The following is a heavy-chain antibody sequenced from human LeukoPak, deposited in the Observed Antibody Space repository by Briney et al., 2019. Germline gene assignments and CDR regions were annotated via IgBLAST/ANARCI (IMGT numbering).Heavy chain of an antibody. CDR3: ARDDSSLDYYYYMDV. J-gene: IGHJ6*03. Sequence: PGGSLRLSCAASGFTFSSYAMHWVRQAPGKGLEWVAVISYDGSNKYYADSVKGRFTISRDNAKNSLYLQMNSLRAEDTAVYYCARDDSSLDYYYYMDVWGKGTTVTVSS. V-gene: IGHV3-30-3*01. CDR2: ISYDGSNK. D-gene: IGHD6-6*01. CDR1: GFTFSSYA.